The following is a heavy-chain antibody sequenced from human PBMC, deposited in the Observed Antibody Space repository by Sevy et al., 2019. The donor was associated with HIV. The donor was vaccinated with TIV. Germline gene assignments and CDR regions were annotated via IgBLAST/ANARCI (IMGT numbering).Heavy chain of an antibody. Sequence: GGSLRLSCAASGFTFSSYSMNWVRQAPGKGLEWVSYISSSSSTIYYADPVKGRCIISRDNAKNPVYLQMNSLRADDRSMYYCARVRYIGYCSGGRCYSGSFRYGMDVWGQVPTVTVSS. CDR3: ARVRYIGYCSGGRCYSGSFRYGMDV. V-gene: IGHV3-48*01. J-gene: IGHJ6*02. D-gene: IGHD2-15*01. CDR2: ISSSSSTI. CDR1: GFTFSSYS.